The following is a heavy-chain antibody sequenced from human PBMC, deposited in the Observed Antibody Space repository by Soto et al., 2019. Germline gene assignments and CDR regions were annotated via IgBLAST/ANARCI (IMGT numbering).Heavy chain of an antibody. D-gene: IGHD3-9*01. CDR3: ARHPGYYDVLTGYSTYYFDS. Sequence: SETLSLTCTVSGGSISPYYWSWIRQPPQKGLEWIGYIYYRGNTDYNPSFKSRVTISVDTSKNQFSLRLSSVTAADTAVYYCARHPGYYDVLTGYSTYYFDSWGQGALVNVSS. J-gene: IGHJ4*02. CDR1: GGSISPYY. V-gene: IGHV4-59*08. CDR2: IYYRGNT.